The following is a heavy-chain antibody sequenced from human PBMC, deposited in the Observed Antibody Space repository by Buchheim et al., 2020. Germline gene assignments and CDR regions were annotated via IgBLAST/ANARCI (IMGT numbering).Heavy chain of an antibody. CDR3: AKARESSYYYYGMDV. V-gene: IGHV3-23*01. D-gene: IGHD5-24*01. CDR2: FSGSGGTT. CDR1: GFTFSSYA. Sequence: EVQLLESGGGLVQPGGSLRLSCAASGFTFSSYAMSWVRQAPGKGLEWVSVFSGSGGTTYYADSVRGRFTISRDNSTNTLSLQMNSQRAEDTAVYYCAKARESSYYYYGMDVWGQGTT. J-gene: IGHJ6*02.